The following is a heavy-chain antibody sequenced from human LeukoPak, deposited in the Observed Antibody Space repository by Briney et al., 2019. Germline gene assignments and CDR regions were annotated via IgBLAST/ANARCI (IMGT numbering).Heavy chain of an antibody. Sequence: GGSLRLSCAASGFTISNYWMSWVRQAPGKGLEWVANIKVDGSEKYYLDSVKGRFTISRDNAKNSVYPQMNSLRTEDTAVYYCGRKTGVTGEAFDCWGQGTLVTVSS. V-gene: IGHV3-7*03. CDR3: GRKTGVTGEAFDC. CDR1: GFTISNYW. CDR2: IKVDGSEK. D-gene: IGHD7-27*01. J-gene: IGHJ4*02.